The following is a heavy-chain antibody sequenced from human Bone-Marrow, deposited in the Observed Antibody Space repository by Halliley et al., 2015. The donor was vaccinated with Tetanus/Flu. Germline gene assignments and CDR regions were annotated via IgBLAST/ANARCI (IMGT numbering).Heavy chain of an antibody. CDR3: ARGSGGVIATKSPFDS. D-gene: IGHD3-16*02. CDR2: FGGTGDLK. Sequence: AFGGTGDLKYDGASVKGRFTVPRGNSKNNLYLQMSSLGAEDTAVYYWARGSGGVIATKSPFDSWGQGTLVTVSS. V-gene: IGHV3-23*01. J-gene: IGHJ4*02.